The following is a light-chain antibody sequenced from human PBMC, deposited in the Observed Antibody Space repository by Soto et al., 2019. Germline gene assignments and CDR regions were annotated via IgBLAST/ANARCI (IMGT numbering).Light chain of an antibody. CDR2: GAS. V-gene: IGKV3-20*01. CDR1: QSVSSSY. CDR3: QQYGSSPRFT. J-gene: IGKJ3*01. Sequence: EIVLTQSPGTLSLSPGERATLSCRASQSVSSSYLAWYQQKPGQAPRLLIYGASSRATGIPDRFSGSGSGTDFTLTISRLEPEDFAVYXCQQYGSSPRFTFGPGTKVDIK.